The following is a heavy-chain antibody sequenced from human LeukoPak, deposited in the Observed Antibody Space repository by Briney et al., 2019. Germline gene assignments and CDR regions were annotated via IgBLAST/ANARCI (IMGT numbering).Heavy chain of an antibody. V-gene: IGHV3-23*01. Sequence: PGGSLRLSCAASGFTFSNFAVSWVRQAPGKGLEWVSTISGSGYSTYYADSVKGRFTLSGDSSKNTPFLQMNSLRAEDTAVYYCEKAPYSRNGNLFFDPGGREPW. CDR2: ISGSGYST. CDR3: EKAPYSRNGNLFFDP. CDR1: GFTFSNFA. J-gene: IGHJ5*02. D-gene: IGHD6-13*01.